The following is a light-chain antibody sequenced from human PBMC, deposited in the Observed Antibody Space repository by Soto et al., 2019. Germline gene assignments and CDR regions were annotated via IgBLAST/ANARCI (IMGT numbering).Light chain of an antibody. Sequence: EIVLTQSPATLSLSPGERATLSCRASQSFSSYLAWYQQKPGQAPRLLIYDSSNRATGIPARFSGSGSGTDFTLTISSLEPEDFAVYYCQQRRNWPSITFGQGTRLEIK. CDR2: DSS. CDR1: QSFSSY. V-gene: IGKV3-11*01. CDR3: QQRRNWPSIT. J-gene: IGKJ5*01.